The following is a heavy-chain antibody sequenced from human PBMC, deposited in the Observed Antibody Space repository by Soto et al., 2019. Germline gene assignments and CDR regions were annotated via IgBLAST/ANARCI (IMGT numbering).Heavy chain of an antibody. CDR2: IYYSGST. J-gene: IGHJ4*02. CDR3: AAKGYYYDRGVYFDY. CDR1: GGSVSSGSYY. V-gene: IGHV4-61*01. Sequence: PSETLSLTCTVSGGSVSSGSYYWSWIRQPPGKGLEWIGYIYYSGSTNYNPSLKSRVTISVDTSKNQFSLKLSSVTAADTAVYYCAAKGYYYDRGVYFDYWGQGTLVTVSS. D-gene: IGHD3-22*01.